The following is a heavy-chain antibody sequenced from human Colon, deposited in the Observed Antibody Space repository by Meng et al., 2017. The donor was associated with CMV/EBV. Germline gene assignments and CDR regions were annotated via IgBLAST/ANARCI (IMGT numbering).Heavy chain of an antibody. V-gene: IGHV3-23*01. Sequence: GGSLRLSCEGSEFSFATYAMAWVRQAPGKGLEWVAGISGNGGSTYYADSVKGRFTISRDNSMNTLSLEMNSLRVEDTALYYCAKRGTGASYFAMDVWGQGTTVTVSS. CDR1: EFSFATYA. D-gene: IGHD2/OR15-2a*01. CDR2: ISGNGGST. CDR3: AKRGTGASYFAMDV. J-gene: IGHJ6*02.